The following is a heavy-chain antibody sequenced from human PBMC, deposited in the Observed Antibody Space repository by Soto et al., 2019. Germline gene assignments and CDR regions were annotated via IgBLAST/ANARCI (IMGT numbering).Heavy chain of an antibody. CDR2: ISSNGGST. Sequence: PGGSLRLSCSASGFTFSSYAMHWVRQAPGKGLEYVSAISSNGGSTYYADSVKGRFTISRDNSKNTLYLQMSSLRAEDTAVYYCVKDRARGGQWLVHFDYWGQGTLVTVS. D-gene: IGHD6-19*01. V-gene: IGHV3-64D*08. CDR1: GFTFSSYA. CDR3: VKDRARGGQWLVHFDY. J-gene: IGHJ4*02.